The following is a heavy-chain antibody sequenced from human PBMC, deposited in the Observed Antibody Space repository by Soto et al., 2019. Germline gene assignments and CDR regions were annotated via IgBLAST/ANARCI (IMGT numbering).Heavy chain of an antibody. CDR1: GGTFNSYA. CDR3: ARVLHPLYGSGWLSLYWYVAL. CDR2: IVPIFRST. V-gene: IGHV1-69*06. D-gene: IGHD6-19*01. Sequence: QVQLVQSGAEVKKPGSSVKVSCKASGGTFNSYALTWVRQAPGHGLEWMGGIVPIFRSTNYAQKFQGRVTITANRSTSTAYMELGSLRSDDTAVYYCARVLHPLYGSGWLSLYWYVALCGGGTLVPVSS. J-gene: IGHJ2*01.